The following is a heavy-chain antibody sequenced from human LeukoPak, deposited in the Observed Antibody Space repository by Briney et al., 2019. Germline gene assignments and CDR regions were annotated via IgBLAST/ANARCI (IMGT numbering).Heavy chain of an antibody. Sequence: PGGSLRLSCAAPGFTLSTYWMSWVRQAPGKGLEWVANIKQDGSEKYYVDSVKGRFTISRDNAKNSLYLQMNSLRAEDTAMYYCARDSAGNDYWGQGTLVTVSS. J-gene: IGHJ4*02. D-gene: IGHD6-13*01. CDR2: IKQDGSEK. CDR3: ARDSAGNDY. V-gene: IGHV3-7*01. CDR1: GFTLSTYW.